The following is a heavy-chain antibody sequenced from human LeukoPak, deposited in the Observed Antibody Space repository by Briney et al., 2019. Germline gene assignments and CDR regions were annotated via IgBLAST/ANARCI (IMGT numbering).Heavy chain of an antibody. Sequence: GGSLRLSCAASRFTFSSYSMNWVRQAPGKGLEWVSSISSFGSYIYYADSVKGRFTISRDNSKNTLYLQMNSLRAEDTAVYYCAKDDTPNYYGSGSYYCFDYWGQGTLVTVSS. D-gene: IGHD3-10*01. CDR3: AKDDTPNYYGSGSYYCFDY. CDR1: RFTFSSYS. J-gene: IGHJ4*02. CDR2: ISSFGSYI. V-gene: IGHV3-21*04.